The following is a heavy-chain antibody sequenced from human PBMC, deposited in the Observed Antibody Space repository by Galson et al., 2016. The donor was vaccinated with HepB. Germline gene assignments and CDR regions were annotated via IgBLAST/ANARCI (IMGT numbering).Heavy chain of an antibody. CDR2: IYYSGST. Sequence: ETLSLTCTVSGGSISNYYWSWIRQPPGKGLEWIAYIYYSGSTNYNPSLKSRVTISIDTSKNQFSLKLSSVTAADTAMYYCARSPSMIRGVILDSWGQGTLVTVSS. CDR1: GGSISNYY. V-gene: IGHV4-59*01. D-gene: IGHD3-10*01. J-gene: IGHJ4*02. CDR3: ARSPSMIRGVILDS.